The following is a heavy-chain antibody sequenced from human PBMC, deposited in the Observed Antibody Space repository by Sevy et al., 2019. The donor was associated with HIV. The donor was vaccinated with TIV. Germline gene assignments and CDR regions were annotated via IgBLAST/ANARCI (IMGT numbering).Heavy chain of an antibody. D-gene: IGHD3-10*01. J-gene: IGHJ3*02. CDR2: ISSSSSYI. V-gene: IGHV3-21*01. Sequence: GGSLRLSCAASGFTFSSYSMNWVRQAPGKGLEWVSSISSSSSYIYYADSVKGRFTISRDNAKNSRYLQMNSLRAEDTAVYYCARGLYYYGSGSYRAFDIWGQGTMVTVSS. CDR1: GFTFSSYS. CDR3: ARGLYYYGSGSYRAFDI.